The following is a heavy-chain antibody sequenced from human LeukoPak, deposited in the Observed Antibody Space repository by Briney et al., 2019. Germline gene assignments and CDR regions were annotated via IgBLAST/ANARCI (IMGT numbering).Heavy chain of an antibody. Sequence: SETLSLTCAVYGGSLNGHYWSWIRQPPGKGLEWIGEGSESGGTKFNPSLKSRVTISADRSKNQFSLKLSSVTAADTAVYYCARGTENRYCSGGSCYSYAFDIWGQGTMVTVSS. CDR3: ARGTENRYCSGGSCYSYAFDI. J-gene: IGHJ3*02. D-gene: IGHD2-15*01. CDR1: GGSLNGHY. CDR2: GSESGGT. V-gene: IGHV4-34*01.